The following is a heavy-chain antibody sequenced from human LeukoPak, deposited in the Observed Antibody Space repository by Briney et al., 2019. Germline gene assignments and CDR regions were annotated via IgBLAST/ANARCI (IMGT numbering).Heavy chain of an antibody. V-gene: IGHV4-59*01. CDR1: GGSISSYY. CDR2: INYSGST. J-gene: IGHJ6*03. D-gene: IGHD6-19*01. CDR3: ARGPNGMSYSSGWYGSYYYYYYMDV. Sequence: SETLSLTCTVSGGSISSYYWSWIRQPPGKGLEWIGYINYSGSTNYNPSLKSRVTMSVDTSKNQFSLKLSSVTAADTAMYYCARGPNGMSYSSGWYGSYYYYYYMDVWGKGTTVTVSS.